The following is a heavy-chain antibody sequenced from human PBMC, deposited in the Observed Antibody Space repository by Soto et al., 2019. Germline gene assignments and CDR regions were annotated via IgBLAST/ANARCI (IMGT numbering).Heavy chain of an antibody. Sequence: GGSLRLSCAASGFTFGSYAMSWVRQAPGKGLEWVSTIDKTGVSTYYADSVKGRFTISRDNSKQTLYLQMNSLRAEDTAIYYCARGSAFIGLDYWGQGTPVTVSS. CDR1: GFTFGSYA. J-gene: IGHJ4*02. CDR2: IDKTGVST. V-gene: IGHV3-23*01. D-gene: IGHD1-26*01. CDR3: ARGSAFIGLDY.